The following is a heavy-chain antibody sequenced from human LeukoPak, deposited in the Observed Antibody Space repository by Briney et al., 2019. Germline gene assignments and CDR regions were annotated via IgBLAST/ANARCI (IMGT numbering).Heavy chain of an antibody. J-gene: IGHJ5*02. CDR2: IYYSGRT. CDR3: AREPRVVESRHNNWFDP. CDR1: GGSISSTTYY. Sequence: SETLSLTCTVSGGSISSTTYYWGWIRQPPGKGLEWIGSIYYSGRTYYSPSLKSRVTISVDTSKNQLSLKLSSVTAADTAVYYCAREPRVVESRHNNWFDPWGQGTLVTVSS. V-gene: IGHV4-39*02. D-gene: IGHD2-15*01.